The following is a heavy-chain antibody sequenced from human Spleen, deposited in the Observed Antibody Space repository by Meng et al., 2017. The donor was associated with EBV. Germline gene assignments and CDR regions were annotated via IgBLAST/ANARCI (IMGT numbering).Heavy chain of an antibody. D-gene: IGHD3-16*01. V-gene: IGHV4-4*02. CDR3: AQRERWGLDP. CDR1: GGSISSSNW. CDR2: IYHSGST. J-gene: IGHJ5*02. Sequence: QVQLQGSGPGLVKPSGTRSLTRAVSGGSISSSNWWSWVRQTPGKGLEWIGEIYHSGSTSYNPSLESRVTISVDKSKNQIFLKLRSVTAADTAVYYCAQRERWGLDPWGQGTLVTVSS.